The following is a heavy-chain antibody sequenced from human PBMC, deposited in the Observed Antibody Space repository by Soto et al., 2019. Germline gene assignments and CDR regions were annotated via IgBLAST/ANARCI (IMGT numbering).Heavy chain of an antibody. CDR1: GYTFTGHY. CDR2: IGPESGDT. J-gene: IGHJ4*02. Sequence: QVQLVQSGAEVKKPGASVKVSCKASGYTFTGHYIHWVRQAPEQGPEWMGEIGPESGDTRYAQKFQGRVTMTRDTSITTVDMELKNLSPDDTAVYYCGRGRSGQIVVFYWGQGTPVTVSS. D-gene: IGHD1-26*01. V-gene: IGHV1-2*02. CDR3: GRGRSGQIVVFY.